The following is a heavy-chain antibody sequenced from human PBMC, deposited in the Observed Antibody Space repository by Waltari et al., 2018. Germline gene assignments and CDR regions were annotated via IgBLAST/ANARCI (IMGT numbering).Heavy chain of an antibody. V-gene: IGHV4-59*01. CDR2: IYYSGST. Sequence: QVQLQESGPGLVKPSETLSLTCTVSGGSISSYYWSWIRTPPGKGLEWIGYIYYSGSTNYNPSLKSRVTISVDTSKNQFSLKLSSVTAADTAVYYCAREYSSGWYDTFDYWGQGTLVTVSS. D-gene: IGHD6-19*01. CDR1: GGSISSYY. CDR3: AREYSSGWYDTFDY. J-gene: IGHJ4*02.